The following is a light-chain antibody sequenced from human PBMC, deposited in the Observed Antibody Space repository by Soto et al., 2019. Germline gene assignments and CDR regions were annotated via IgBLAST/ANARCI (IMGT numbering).Light chain of an antibody. CDR3: AAWDGSLNGWV. V-gene: IGLV1-44*01. J-gene: IGLJ3*02. CDR1: NSNIGSNT. CDR2: NND. Sequence: QSVLTQAPSASGTPGQRVTISCSGRNSNIGSNTVSWYQQVPGTAPNVLIYNNDQRPSGVPDRLSGSKSGTSASLAICGLQSEDEADYYCAAWDGSLNGWVFGGGTKVTVL.